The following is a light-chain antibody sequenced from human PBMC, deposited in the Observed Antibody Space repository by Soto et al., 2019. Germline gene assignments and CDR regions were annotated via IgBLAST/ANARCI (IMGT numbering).Light chain of an antibody. J-gene: IGKJ4*01. CDR3: QQADSFPLT. CDR2: AAS. Sequence: DIQMTQSPSSVSASVGDRVTITCRASQGISSRLAWYQQKPGKAPNLLIYAASRLQSGVPSRFSSTGSGTDFTLTISSLQPEDFAIYYCQQADSFPLTFGGGTKVEVK. V-gene: IGKV1-12*01. CDR1: QGISSR.